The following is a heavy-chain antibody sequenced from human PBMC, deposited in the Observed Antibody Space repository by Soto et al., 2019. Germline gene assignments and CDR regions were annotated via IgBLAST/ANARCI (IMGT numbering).Heavy chain of an antibody. J-gene: IGHJ4*02. CDR1: GGSISSSNW. V-gene: IGHV4-4*02. D-gene: IGHD3-22*01. Sequence: QVQLQESGPGLVKPSGTLSLTCAVSGGSISSSNWWSWVRQPPGKGLEWIGEIYHSGSTNYNPSLKSRVTISVDKSKNQFSLKLSSVTAADTAVYYCARVDYYDSSRYYYNYFDYWGQGTLVTVSS. CDR3: ARVDYYDSSRYYYNYFDY. CDR2: IYHSGST.